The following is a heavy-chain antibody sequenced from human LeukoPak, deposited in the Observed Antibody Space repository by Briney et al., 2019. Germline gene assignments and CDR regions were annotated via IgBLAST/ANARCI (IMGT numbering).Heavy chain of an antibody. CDR1: GGSISSSSYY. Sequence: PSETLSLTCTASGGSISSSSYYWGWIRQPPGKGLEWIGSIYYSGSTYYNPSLKSRVTISVDTSKNQFSLKLSSVTAADTAVYYCARPGPYYYDSSGYLDWYAFDIWGQGTMVTVSS. D-gene: IGHD3-22*01. CDR3: ARPGPYYYDSSGYLDWYAFDI. CDR2: IYYSGST. V-gene: IGHV4-39*01. J-gene: IGHJ3*02.